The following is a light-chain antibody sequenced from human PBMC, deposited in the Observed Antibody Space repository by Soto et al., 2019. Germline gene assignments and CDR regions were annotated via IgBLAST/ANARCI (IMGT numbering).Light chain of an antibody. CDR3: AAWDDSLWV. CDR1: SSNIGSKY. Sequence: QSVLTQPPSASGTPGQRVTISCSGSSSNIGSKYVYWYQQLPGTAPKLLIYRNNQRPSGVPDRFSGSKSGTSASLAISGLRSEDEADYYCAAWDDSLWVFGGGTKLTVL. J-gene: IGLJ3*02. V-gene: IGLV1-47*01. CDR2: RNN.